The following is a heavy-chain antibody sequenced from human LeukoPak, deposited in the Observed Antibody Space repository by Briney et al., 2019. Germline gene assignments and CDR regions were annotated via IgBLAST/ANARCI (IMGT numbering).Heavy chain of an antibody. CDR3: ASGRSGYYRYYFDY. J-gene: IGHJ4*02. D-gene: IGHD3-3*01. Sequence: GASVKVSCKCSGFTFSSYAITWVRQAPGQGLEWMGWFITYNGNTNYAQQFQGRVTMTTDTSTSTAYMELRSLRSDDTAVYYCASGRSGYYRYYFDYWGQGTLVTVSS. V-gene: IGHV1-18*01. CDR1: GFTFSSYA. CDR2: FITYNGNT.